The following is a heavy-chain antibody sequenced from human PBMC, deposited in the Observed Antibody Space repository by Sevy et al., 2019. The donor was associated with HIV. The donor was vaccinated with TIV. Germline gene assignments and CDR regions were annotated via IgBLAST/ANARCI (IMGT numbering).Heavy chain of an antibody. CDR1: GLTFSSYW. CDR3: ARVSCSSTSCYSPKGGAYYYYYGMDV. D-gene: IGHD2-2*01. V-gene: IGHV3-7*01. J-gene: IGHJ6*02. CDR2: IKQDGSEK. Sequence: GGSLRLSCAASGLTFSSYWMSWVRQAPGKGLEWVANIKQDGSEKYFVDSVKGRFTISRDNAKNSLYLQMNSLRAEDTAVCYCARVSCSSTSCYSPKGGAYYYYYGMDVWGQGTTVTVSS.